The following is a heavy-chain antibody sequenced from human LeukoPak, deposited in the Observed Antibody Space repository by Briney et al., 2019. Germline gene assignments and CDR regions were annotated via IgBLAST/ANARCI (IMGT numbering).Heavy chain of an antibody. CDR2: IYPGDSDT. V-gene: IGHV5-51*01. CDR1: GYSVTTYW. Sequence: GESLKISCEGSGYSVTTYWIGWVRQMPGKGLEWMGIIYPGDSDTRYSPSFQDRVTISTDKSISTAYLQWGSLKASDSAMYYCARRSYSSGWFFDYWGQGTLVTVSS. D-gene: IGHD6-19*01. J-gene: IGHJ4*02. CDR3: ARRSYSSGWFFDY.